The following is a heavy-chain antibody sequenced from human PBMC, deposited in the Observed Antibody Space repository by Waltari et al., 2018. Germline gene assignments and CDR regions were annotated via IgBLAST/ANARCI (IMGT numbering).Heavy chain of an antibody. V-gene: IGHV3-48*01. CDR2: ISASRAAI. Sequence: VQLLGSGGGFVQPGGSLSLGCFGCGFPYGVFRLHWIRLAPGKGLEWVAYISASRAAIYYAESVKGRFTISRDNAKNSMFLQMTNLGVEDTAVYYCATEPAPGAGINSWGQGILVTVSS. D-gene: IGHD6-19*01. J-gene: IGHJ4*02. CDR1: GFPYGVFR. CDR3: ATEPAPGAGINS.